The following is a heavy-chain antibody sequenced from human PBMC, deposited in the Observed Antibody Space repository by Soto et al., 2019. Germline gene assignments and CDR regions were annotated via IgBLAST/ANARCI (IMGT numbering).Heavy chain of an antibody. V-gene: IGHV1-2*02. J-gene: IGHJ4*02. CDR1: GYTFTIYG. CDR2: INPNSGGT. Sequence: ASVKVSCKASGYTFTIYGISWVRQAPGQGLEWMGWINPNSGGTNYAQKFQGRATITRDTSISTAYMELSRLRSDDTAVYYCARDRGSSYGPGSTYYFDYWGQGTLVTVSS. CDR3: ARDRGSSYGPGSTYYFDY. D-gene: IGHD5-18*01.